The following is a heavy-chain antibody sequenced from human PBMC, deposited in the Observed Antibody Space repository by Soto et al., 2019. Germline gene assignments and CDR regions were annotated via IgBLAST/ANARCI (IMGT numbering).Heavy chain of an antibody. Sequence: ASVKVSCKASGYTFTSYGISWVRQAPGQGLEWMGWISAYNGNTNYAQKLRGRATMTTDTSTSTAYMELRSLRSDDTAVYYCARIGTRLLTRPLDYWGQGTLVTVSS. CDR2: ISAYNGNT. V-gene: IGHV1-18*01. J-gene: IGHJ4*02. CDR3: ARIGTRLLTRPLDY. CDR1: GYTFTSYG. D-gene: IGHD3-9*01.